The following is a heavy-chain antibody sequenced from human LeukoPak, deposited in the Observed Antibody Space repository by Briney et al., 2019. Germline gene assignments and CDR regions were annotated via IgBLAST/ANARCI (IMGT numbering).Heavy chain of an antibody. CDR1: GFTFSSYA. Sequence: QPGGSLRLSCAASGFTFSSYAMTWVRQAPGKGLEWVSAISATGGTTYYADSVKGRFTISRDNSKSTLYLQMNSLRAEDTAVYYCAKDTVLLDHWGQGTLVTVSS. J-gene: IGHJ4*02. V-gene: IGHV3-23*01. CDR2: ISATGGTT. CDR3: AKDTVLLDH. D-gene: IGHD4-17*01.